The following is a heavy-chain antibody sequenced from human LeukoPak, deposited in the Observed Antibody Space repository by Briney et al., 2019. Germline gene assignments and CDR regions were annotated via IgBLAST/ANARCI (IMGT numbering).Heavy chain of an antibody. J-gene: IGHJ5*02. D-gene: IGHD3-22*01. V-gene: IGHV4-39*01. CDR2: IYYSGNT. CDR3: ARLNYYDSSGYLNWFDP. Sequence: PETPSLTCTVSGGSISSSSYYWGWIRQPPGKGLEWQVSIYYSGNTYYNPSLKSRVTISVDTSKNQFSLKLSSVTAADTAVYYCARLNYYDSSGYLNWFDPWGQGTLVTVSS. CDR1: GGSISSSSYY.